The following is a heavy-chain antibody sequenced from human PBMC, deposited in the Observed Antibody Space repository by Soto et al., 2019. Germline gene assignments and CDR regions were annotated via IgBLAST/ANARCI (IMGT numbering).Heavy chain of an antibody. CDR3: ARRSGDQQVCDF. J-gene: IGHJ4*02. CDR2: ISWDGGTT. Sequence: EVQLVESGGGVARPGGSLRLSCAASGFTFEDHGMSWVRQAPGKGLEWLSDISWDGGTTVYADSVKGRFTVSRNNAKSSLYLQMNSLKPGDTAFYHCARRSGDQQVCDFWGRGTLVTVSS. CDR1: GFTFEDHG. V-gene: IGHV3-20*01. D-gene: IGHD3-10*01.